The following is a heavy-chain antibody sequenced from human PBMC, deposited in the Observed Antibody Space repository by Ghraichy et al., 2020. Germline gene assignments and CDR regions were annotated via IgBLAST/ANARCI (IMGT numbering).Heavy chain of an antibody. J-gene: IGHJ5*02. Sequence: GESLNISCKGSGYSFTTYWIGWVRRMPGKGLEWMGIIFPGDSDTRYSPSFQGQVTISVDKSISTAYLQWSSLKASDTAMYYCARVGRSYGDPWGWFDPWGQGTLVTVSS. CDR3: ARVGRSYGDPWGWFDP. V-gene: IGHV5-51*01. CDR2: IFPGDSDT. CDR1: GYSFTTYW. D-gene: IGHD4-17*01.